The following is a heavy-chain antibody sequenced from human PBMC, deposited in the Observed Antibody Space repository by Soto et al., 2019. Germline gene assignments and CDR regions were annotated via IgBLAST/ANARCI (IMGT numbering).Heavy chain of an antibody. CDR2: ISSSGSTI. Sequence: EVQLVESGGGLVQPGGSLSLSCAASGFTFSSYEMNWVRQAPGKGLEWVSYISSSGSTIYYADSVKGRFTSSRDNAKNSLYLQMNSLRAEDTAVYYCAREVVAGIIDYWGQGTLVTVSS. V-gene: IGHV3-48*03. CDR3: AREVVAGIIDY. D-gene: IGHD3-22*01. CDR1: GFTFSSYE. J-gene: IGHJ4*02.